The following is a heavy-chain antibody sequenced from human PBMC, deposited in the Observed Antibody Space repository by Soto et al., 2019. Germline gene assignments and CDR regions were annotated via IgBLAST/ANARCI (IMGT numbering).Heavy chain of an antibody. CDR3: ATLWGQD. CDR2: ICYSGST. CDR1: GGSISSSSYY. D-gene: IGHD3-10*01. J-gene: IGHJ4*02. Sequence: SETLSLTCTVSGGSISSSSYYWGWIRQPPGKGLEWIGRICYSGSTYYNPSLKSRVTISVDTSKNQFSLKLSSVTAADTAVYYCATLWGQDWGQGTLVTVSS. V-gene: IGHV4-39*01.